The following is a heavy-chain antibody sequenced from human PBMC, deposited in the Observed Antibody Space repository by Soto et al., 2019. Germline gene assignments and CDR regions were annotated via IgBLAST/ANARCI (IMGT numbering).Heavy chain of an antibody. CDR3: ARDTPFGTYYYDSSGYYPDY. CDR1: GYSICSWYY. CDR2: IYHSGST. V-gene: IGHV4-38-2*02. D-gene: IGHD3-22*01. J-gene: IGHJ4*02. Sequence: SETLSLTCAVSGYSICSWYYWGWIRQPPGKGLEWIGSIYHSGSTYYNPSLKSRVTISVDTSKNQFSLKLSSVTAADTAVYYCARDTPFGTYYYDSSGYYPDYWGQGTLVTVSS.